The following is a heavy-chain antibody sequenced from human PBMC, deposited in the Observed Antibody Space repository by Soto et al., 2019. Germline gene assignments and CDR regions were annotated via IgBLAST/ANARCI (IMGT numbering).Heavy chain of an antibody. D-gene: IGHD3-3*01. J-gene: IGHJ4*02. CDR2: IWYDGSNK. CDR1: GFTFSSYG. V-gene: IGHV3-33*06. CDR3: AKGAQFDFWSGYYYYFDY. Sequence: GGSLRLSCAASGFTFSSYGMHWVRQAPGKGLEWVAVIWYDGSNKYYADSVKGRFTISRDNSKNTLYLQMNSLRAEDTAVYYCAKGAQFDFWSGYYYYFDYWGQGTLVTVSS.